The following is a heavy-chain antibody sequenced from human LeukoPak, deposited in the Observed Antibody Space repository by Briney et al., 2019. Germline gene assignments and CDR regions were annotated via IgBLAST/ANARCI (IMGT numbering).Heavy chain of an antibody. CDR2: INPNSGGT. V-gene: IGHV1-2*04. J-gene: IGHJ4*02. CDR1: GYTFTGYY. CDR3: ARSRHSSGYYYGY. D-gene: IGHD3-22*01. Sequence: ASVKVSCKASGYTFTGYYMHWVRQAPGQGLEWMGWINPNSGGTNYAQKFQGWVTMTRDTSISTAYMELSRLRSDDTAVYYCARSRHSSGYYYGYWGQGTLVTVSS.